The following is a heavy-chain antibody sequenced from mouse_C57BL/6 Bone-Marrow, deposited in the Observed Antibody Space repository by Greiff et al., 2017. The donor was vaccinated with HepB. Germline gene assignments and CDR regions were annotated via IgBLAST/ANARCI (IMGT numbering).Heavy chain of an antibody. CDR1: GYTFTSYW. D-gene: IGHD2-3*01. CDR3: ARSPRDGYCAMDY. V-gene: IGHV1-55*01. CDR2: IYPGSGST. Sequence: VQLQQPGAELVKPGASVKMSCKASGYTFTSYWITWVKQRPGQGLEWIGDIYPGSGSTNYNEKFKSKATLTVDTSSSTAYMQLSSLTSEDSAVYYCARSPRDGYCAMDYWGQGTSVTVSS. J-gene: IGHJ4*01.